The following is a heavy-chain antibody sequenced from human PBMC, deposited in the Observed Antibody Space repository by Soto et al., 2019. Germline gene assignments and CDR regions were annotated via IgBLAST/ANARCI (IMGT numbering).Heavy chain of an antibody. CDR2: IYHSGST. D-gene: IGHD7-27*01. Sequence: QVQLQESGPGLVKPSGTLSLTCAVSGGSISSSNWWSWVRQPPGTGLEWIGEIYHSGSTNYNPSLKSRVTISVDKSKNQFSLRLSSVTAADAAVYYCAAPPANGAGAWFDPWGQGTLVTVSS. J-gene: IGHJ5*02. CDR1: GGSISSSNW. CDR3: AAPPANGAGAWFDP. V-gene: IGHV4-4*02.